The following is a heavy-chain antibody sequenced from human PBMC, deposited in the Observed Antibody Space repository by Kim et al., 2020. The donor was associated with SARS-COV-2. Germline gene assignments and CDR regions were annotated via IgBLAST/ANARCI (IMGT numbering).Heavy chain of an antibody. CDR1: GFTFSDYS. Sequence: GGSLRLSCAASGFTFSDYSMNWVRQAPGKGLEWISSISSGSSYIFDADSVKGRFTISRDNAKNSLYLQMNSLRPEDTAVYYCARDLGRDGPEVHPDYWAQGTLVTVSS. CDR2: ISSGSSYI. J-gene: IGHJ4*02. V-gene: IGHV3-21*01. D-gene: IGHD3-16*01. CDR3: ARDLGRDGPEVHPDY.